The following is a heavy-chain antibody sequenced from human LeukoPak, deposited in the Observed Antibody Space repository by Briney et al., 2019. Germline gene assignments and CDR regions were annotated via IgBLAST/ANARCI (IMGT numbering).Heavy chain of an antibody. J-gene: IGHJ4*02. CDR1: GITLSNYG. V-gene: IGHV3-23*01. Sequence: GGSLRLSCAVSGITLSNYGMSWVRQAPGKGLEWVAGISDRGSRTNYADSVKGRFTISTDHPKNTLYLQMNSLRAEDTAVYYCARDQRLGELALFDYWGQGTLVTVSS. CDR3: ARDQRLGELALFDY. CDR2: ISDRGSRT. D-gene: IGHD1-26*01.